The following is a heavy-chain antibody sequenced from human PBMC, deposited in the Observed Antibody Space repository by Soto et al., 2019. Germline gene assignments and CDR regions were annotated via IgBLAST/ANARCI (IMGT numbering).Heavy chain of an antibody. CDR2: ISSSSSYI. J-gene: IGHJ4*02. CDR3: ARAWGGPAASCY. D-gene: IGHD2-2*01. CDR1: GFTFSSYS. V-gene: IGHV3-21*01. Sequence: PGGSLRLSCAASGFTFSSYSMNWVRQAPGKGLEWVSSISSSSSYIYYADSVKGRFTISRDNAKNSLYLQMNSLRAEDTAVYYCARAWGGPAASCYWGQGTLVTVSS.